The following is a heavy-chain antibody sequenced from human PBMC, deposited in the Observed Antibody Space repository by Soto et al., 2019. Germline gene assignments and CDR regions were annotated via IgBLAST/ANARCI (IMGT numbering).Heavy chain of an antibody. D-gene: IGHD1-1*01. CDR1: GGSVNSGSYY. CDR2: MSHSGGT. Sequence: SETLSLTCAVYGGSVNSGSYYWSWIRQPPGKGLEWIGEMSHSGGTHFNPSLKSRVTISVDTSKNQFSLKMSFVTAADTALYYCVQQQRYPRDAFDIWGQGTMVTVSS. J-gene: IGHJ3*02. V-gene: IGHV4-34*01. CDR3: VQQQRYPRDAFDI.